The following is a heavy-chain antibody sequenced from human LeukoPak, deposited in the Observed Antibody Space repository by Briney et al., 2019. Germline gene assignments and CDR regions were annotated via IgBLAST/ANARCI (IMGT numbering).Heavy chain of an antibody. J-gene: IGHJ2*01. CDR3: AKHSGPHADHGDYFWWYFDL. Sequence: GGSLRLSCAASGFTFSSYAMSCVRQAPGKGLEWVSALSGSGGRTYYADSVKGRFTISRDNSKNTLYLQMNSLRAEDTAVYYCAKHSGPHADHGDYFWWYFDLWGRGTLVTVSS. CDR1: GFTFSSYA. D-gene: IGHD4-17*01. CDR2: LSGSGGRT. V-gene: IGHV3-23*01.